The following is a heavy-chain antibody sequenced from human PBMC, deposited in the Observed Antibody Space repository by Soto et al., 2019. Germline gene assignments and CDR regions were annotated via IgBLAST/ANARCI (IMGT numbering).Heavy chain of an antibody. Sequence: LRLSCAASGFTFSSYSMNWVRQAPGKGLEWVSYISSSSSTIYYADSVKGRFTISRDNSKNTLYLQMNSLRVEDTAMYYCAKNPGYNSGWYSIDYWGQGTLVTVSS. J-gene: IGHJ4*02. D-gene: IGHD6-19*01. CDR3: AKNPGYNSGWYSIDY. CDR1: GFTFSSYS. CDR2: ISSSSSTI. V-gene: IGHV3-48*01.